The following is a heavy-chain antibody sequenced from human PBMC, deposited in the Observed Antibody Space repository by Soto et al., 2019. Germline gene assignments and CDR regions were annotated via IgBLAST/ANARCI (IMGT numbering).Heavy chain of an antibody. J-gene: IGHJ4*02. CDR3: ARDTPDSSSWDEVIDS. D-gene: IGHD6-13*01. Sequence: QVQLVESGGGVVQPGRSLRLSCAASGFTFSSYGMHWVRQAPGKGLEWVAVIKYDGSNKYYAEAVKGRFTISRDNSKITLDLQLNSLRAEDTAVYFCARDTPDSSSWDEVIDSWGQGTMVTVSS. V-gene: IGHV3-33*01. CDR1: GFTFSSYG. CDR2: IKYDGSNK.